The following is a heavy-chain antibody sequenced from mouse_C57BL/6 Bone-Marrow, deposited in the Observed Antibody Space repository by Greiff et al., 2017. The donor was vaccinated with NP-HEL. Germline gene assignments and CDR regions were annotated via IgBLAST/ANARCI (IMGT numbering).Heavy chain of an antibody. CDR2: IDPGDGGT. CDR1: GFNIKDYY. D-gene: IGHD2-4*01. V-gene: IGHV14-1*01. CDR3: TTWFWDYDGDFDY. J-gene: IGHJ2*01. Sequence: VQLQQSGAELVRPGASVKLSCTASGFNIKDYYMHWVKQRPEQGLEWIGRIDPGDGGTEYAAKFQGKATMTADTSSNTAYLQLSSLTSEDTAVYYWTTWFWDYDGDFDYWGQGTTLTVSS.